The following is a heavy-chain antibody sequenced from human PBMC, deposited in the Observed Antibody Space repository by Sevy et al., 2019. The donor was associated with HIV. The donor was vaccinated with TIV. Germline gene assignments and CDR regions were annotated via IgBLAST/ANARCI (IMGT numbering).Heavy chain of an antibody. V-gene: IGHV4-39*02. J-gene: IGHJ6*02. D-gene: IGHD5-12*01. CDR3: AREAGGYDYDYGMDV. CDR2: IYYNGHT. Sequence: SETLSLTCGVSGGTMVSSGHYWGWIRQTPGKGLEWIGSIYYNGHTYYHPSLNSRLTISIDTSKNQFSLNLSSVTAADTAIYFCAREAGGYDYDYGMDVWGQGTTVTVSS. CDR1: GGTMVSSGHY.